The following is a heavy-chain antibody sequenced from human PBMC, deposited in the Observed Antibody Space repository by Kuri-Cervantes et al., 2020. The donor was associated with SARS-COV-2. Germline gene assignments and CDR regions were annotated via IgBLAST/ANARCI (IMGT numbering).Heavy chain of an antibody. D-gene: IGHD1-26*01. CDR1: GGSSSGYY. Sequence: GSLRLSCAVYGGSSSGYYWSWIRQPPGKGLEWIGEINHSGSANYSPSLKSRVTISVDTSKNQFSLKLSSVTAADTAVYYCARSVGGGSYDPVEFDYFDYWGQGTLVTVSS. J-gene: IGHJ4*02. V-gene: IGHV4-34*01. CDR2: INHSGSA. CDR3: ARSVGGGSYDPVEFDYFDY.